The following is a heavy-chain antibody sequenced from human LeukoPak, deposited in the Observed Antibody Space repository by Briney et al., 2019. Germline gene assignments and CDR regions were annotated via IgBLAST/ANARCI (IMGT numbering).Heavy chain of an antibody. Sequence: PGGSLRLSCAASGFTFNKAWMSWVRQAPGKGLEWVSAISGSGGSTYYADSVKGRFTISRDNSKNTLYLQMNSLRAEDTAVYYCGKDPSDGDAFDIWGQGTMVTVSS. D-gene: IGHD5-24*01. CDR2: ISGSGGST. CDR1: GFTFNKAW. V-gene: IGHV3-23*01. J-gene: IGHJ3*02. CDR3: GKDPSDGDAFDI.